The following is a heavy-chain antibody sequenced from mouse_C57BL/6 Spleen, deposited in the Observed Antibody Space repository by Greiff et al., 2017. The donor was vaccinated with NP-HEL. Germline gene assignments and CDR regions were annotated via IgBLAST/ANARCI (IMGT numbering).Heavy chain of an antibody. Sequence: QVQLKESGPELVKPGASVKISCKASGYAFSSSWMNWVKQRPGKGLEWIGRIYPGDGDTNYNGKFKGKATLTADKSSSTAYMQLSSLTSEDSAVYFCATRAVITTVVATGYFDVWGTGTTVTVSS. D-gene: IGHD1-1*01. CDR1: GYAFSSSW. CDR3: ATRAVITTVVATGYFDV. J-gene: IGHJ1*03. CDR2: IYPGDGDT. V-gene: IGHV1-82*01.